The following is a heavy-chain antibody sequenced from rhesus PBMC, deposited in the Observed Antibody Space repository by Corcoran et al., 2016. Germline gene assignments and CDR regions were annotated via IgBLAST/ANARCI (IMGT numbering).Heavy chain of an antibody. CDR1: GGSISSGYYY. CDR3: ARSPFSSGCPDY. D-gene: IGHD6-31*01. J-gene: IGHJ4*01. CDR2: ITLSGST. V-gene: IGHV4-122*02. Sequence: QVQLQESGPGLVKPSETLSLTCAVSGGSISSGYYYWSWIRQPPGKGLEWFGSITLSGSTTSTPALKSRVTISRDTSKNQFSLKLSSVTAADTAVYYCARSPFSSGCPDYWGQGVLVTVSS.